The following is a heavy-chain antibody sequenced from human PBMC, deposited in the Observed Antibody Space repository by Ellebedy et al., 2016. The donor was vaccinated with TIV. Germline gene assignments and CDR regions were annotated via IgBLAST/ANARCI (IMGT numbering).Heavy chain of an antibody. V-gene: IGHV4-34*01. CDR1: GGSFSGYY. Sequence: SETLSLXXAVYGGSFSGYYWSWIRQPPGKGLEWIGEINHSGSTNYNPSLKSRVTISVDTSKNQFSLKLSSVTAADTAVYYCARDGRVRGVIGYYYYGMDVWGQGTTVTVSS. CDR2: INHSGST. CDR3: ARDGRVRGVIGYYYYGMDV. D-gene: IGHD3-10*01. J-gene: IGHJ6*02.